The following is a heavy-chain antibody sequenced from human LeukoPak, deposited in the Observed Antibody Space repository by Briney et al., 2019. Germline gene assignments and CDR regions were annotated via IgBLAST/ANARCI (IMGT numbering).Heavy chain of an antibody. Sequence: SETLSLTCTVSGGSISSSSYYWGWIRQPPGKGLEWIGSIYYSGSTYYNPSLKSRVTISVDTSKNQFSLKLSSVTAADTAVYYCARDFGVIRRSWGQGTLVSVSS. CDR3: ARDFGVIRRS. J-gene: IGHJ5*02. CDR2: IYYSGST. CDR1: GGSISSSSYY. V-gene: IGHV4-39*07. D-gene: IGHD3-3*01.